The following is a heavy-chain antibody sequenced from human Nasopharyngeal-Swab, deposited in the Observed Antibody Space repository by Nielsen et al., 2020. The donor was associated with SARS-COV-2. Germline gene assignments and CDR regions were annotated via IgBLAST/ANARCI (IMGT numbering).Heavy chain of an antibody. CDR2: IYYSGST. D-gene: IGHD3-10*01. Sequence: SETLSLTCTVSGGSISSYYWSWIRQPPGKGLEWIGYIYYSGSTNYNPSLKSRVTISVDTSKNQFSLKLSSVTAADTAVYYCARVVDRLWFGEFYRYFDLWGRGTLVTVSS. V-gene: IGHV4-59*13. CDR3: ARVVDRLWFGEFYRYFDL. J-gene: IGHJ2*01. CDR1: GGSISSYY.